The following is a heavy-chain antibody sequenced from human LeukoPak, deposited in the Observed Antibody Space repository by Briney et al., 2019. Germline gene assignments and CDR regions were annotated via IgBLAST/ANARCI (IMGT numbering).Heavy chain of an antibody. V-gene: IGHV3-30*02. CDR2: IRYDGSNK. J-gene: IGHJ4*02. Sequence: RSLRLSPAASVFTSSSYGTQSVPQAPSKGLEWVAFIRYDGSNKYYADYVKGRFTISRDNCKNPLYLQMNSLRAEDTAVYYCAKDLYWGQGTLVTVSS. CDR3: AKDLY. CDR1: VFTSSSYG.